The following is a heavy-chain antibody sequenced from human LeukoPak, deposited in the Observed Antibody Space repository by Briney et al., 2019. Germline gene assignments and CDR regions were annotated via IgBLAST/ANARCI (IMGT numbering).Heavy chain of an antibody. CDR3: AKDQGLRYFDWFTDY. J-gene: IGHJ4*02. CDR2: ISSSSSYI. Sequence: GGSLRLSCAASGFTFSSYSMNWVRQAPGKGLEWVSSISSSSSYIYYADSVKGRFTISRDNSKNTLYLQMNSLRAEDTAVYYCAKDQGLRYFDWFTDYWGQGTLVTVSS. D-gene: IGHD3-9*01. V-gene: IGHV3-21*04. CDR1: GFTFSSYS.